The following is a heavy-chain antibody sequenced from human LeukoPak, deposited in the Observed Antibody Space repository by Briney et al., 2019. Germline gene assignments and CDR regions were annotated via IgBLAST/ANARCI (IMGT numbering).Heavy chain of an antibody. Sequence: GGSLRLSCAASGFSVSTTHMSWVRQAPGKGLEWVSIIYRGSSTYYADSVRGRFTISRDNSKNTLYLQMNSLRAEDTAIYYCARGGAVPRSGYTNYFDYWGQGTLVTASS. J-gene: IGHJ4*02. D-gene: IGHD3-22*01. CDR1: GFSVSTTH. CDR2: IYRGSST. CDR3: ARGGAVPRSGYTNYFDY. V-gene: IGHV3-66*01.